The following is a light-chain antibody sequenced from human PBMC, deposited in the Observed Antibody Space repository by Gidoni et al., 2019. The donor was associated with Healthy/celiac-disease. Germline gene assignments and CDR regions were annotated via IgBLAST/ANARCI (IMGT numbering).Light chain of an antibody. J-gene: IGKJ5*01. CDR1: QGISSY. Sequence: DIQLTQSPSLLSASVGDRVTITCRASQGISSYLAWYQQKPGKAPKLLIYAASTLQSGVPSRFSGSGSGTEFTLTISSLQPEDFATYYCQQLNSYPTFXQXTRLEIK. CDR2: AAS. CDR3: QQLNSYPT. V-gene: IGKV1-9*01.